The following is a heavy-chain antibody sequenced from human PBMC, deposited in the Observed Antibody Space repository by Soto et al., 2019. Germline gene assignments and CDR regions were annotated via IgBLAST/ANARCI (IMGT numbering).Heavy chain of an antibody. J-gene: IGHJ5*02. CDR3: ARDNSPEDYYDSSGYYSNWFDP. CDR1: GGSISSGGYY. CDR2: IYYSGST. Sequence: PSETLSLTCTVSGGSISSGGYYWSWIRQHPGKGLEWIGYIYYSGSTYYNPSLKSRVTISVDTSKNQFSLKLSSVTAADTAVYYCARDNSPEDYYDSSGYYSNWFDPWGQGTLVTVSS. D-gene: IGHD3-22*01. V-gene: IGHV4-31*03.